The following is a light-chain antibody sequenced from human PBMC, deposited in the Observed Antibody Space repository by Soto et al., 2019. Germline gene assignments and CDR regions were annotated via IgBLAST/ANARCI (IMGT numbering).Light chain of an antibody. Sequence: QSVLTQPPSASGTPGQRGTISCSGSTSNFGSHTLSWYQVLPTTGPKLLIYTNDHRPSGVPDRFSGSKSGTSASLAISGLQSEDEGDYYCAGWDDSLSGWVFGGGTKLTVL. CDR3: AGWDDSLSGWV. CDR1: TSNFGSHT. CDR2: TND. J-gene: IGLJ3*02. V-gene: IGLV1-44*01.